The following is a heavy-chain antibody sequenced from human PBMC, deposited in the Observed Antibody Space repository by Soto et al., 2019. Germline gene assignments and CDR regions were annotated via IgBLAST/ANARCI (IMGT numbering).Heavy chain of an antibody. CDR2: IYYSGST. V-gene: IGHV4-31*03. CDR3: ARGFDSSGYTHPPADAFDI. CDR1: GGSISSGGYY. D-gene: IGHD3-22*01. J-gene: IGHJ3*02. Sequence: SETLSLTCTVSGGSISSGGYYWSWIRQHPGKGLEWIGYIYYSGSTYYNPSLKSRVTISVDTSKNQFSLKLSSVTAADTAVYYCARGFDSSGYTHPPADAFDIWGQGTMVTVSS.